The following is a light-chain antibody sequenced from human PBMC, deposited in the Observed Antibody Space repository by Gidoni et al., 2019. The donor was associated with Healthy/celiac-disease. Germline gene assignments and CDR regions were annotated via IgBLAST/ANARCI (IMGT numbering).Light chain of an antibody. CDR3: QQYGSSLIT. J-gene: IGKJ5*01. Sequence: EIVLTQSPGTLSLSPGERATLSCRASQSVSSSYLAWYHQKPGQAPRLLSYGASSRATGIPDRFSGSGSGTDFTLTISRLEPEDFAVYYCQQYGSSLITFGQGTRLEIK. CDR1: QSVSSSY. CDR2: GAS. V-gene: IGKV3-20*01.